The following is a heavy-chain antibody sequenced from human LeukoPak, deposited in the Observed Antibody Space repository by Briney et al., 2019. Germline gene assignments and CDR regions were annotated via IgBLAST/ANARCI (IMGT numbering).Heavy chain of an antibody. V-gene: IGHV1-2*02. CDR3: ARGKGVAAAKRGNWFDP. CDR1: GYTFTGYY. J-gene: IGHJ5*02. Sequence: ASVKVSCKASGYTFTGYYMHWVRQAPGQGLEWMGWINPNSGGTNYAQKFQGRVTMTRDTSISTAYMELSRLRSDDTAVYYCARGKGVAAAKRGNWFDPWGQGTLVTVSS. CDR2: INPNSGGT. D-gene: IGHD2-15*01.